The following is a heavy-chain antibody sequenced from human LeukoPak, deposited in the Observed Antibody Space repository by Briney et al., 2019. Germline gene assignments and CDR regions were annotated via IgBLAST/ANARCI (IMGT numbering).Heavy chain of an antibody. Sequence: ASVKVSCKASGYTFTSYYMHWVRQAPGQGLEWMGIINPSGGSTSYAQKFQGRVTMTRDTSTSTVYMELSSLRSEDTAVYYCARDGSRVAHRPELYFDYWGQGTLVTVSS. CDR2: INPSGGST. V-gene: IGHV1-46*01. CDR3: ARDGSRVAHRPELYFDY. J-gene: IGHJ4*02. D-gene: IGHD1-26*01. CDR1: GYTFTSYY.